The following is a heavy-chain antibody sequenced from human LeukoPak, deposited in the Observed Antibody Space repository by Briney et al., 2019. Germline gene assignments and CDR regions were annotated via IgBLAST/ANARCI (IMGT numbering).Heavy chain of an antibody. J-gene: IGHJ4*02. CDR3: ARSDYDILTGYFFDY. D-gene: IGHD3-9*01. V-gene: IGHV4-59*01. CDR2: IYYSGST. Sequence: SETLSLTCTVSGGSISSYDWSWIRQPPGKGLEWIWDIYYSGSTNYNPSLKSRVTISVDTSKNQFSLKLSSVTAADTAVYYCARSDYDILTGYFFDYWGQGTLVTASS. CDR1: GGSISSYD.